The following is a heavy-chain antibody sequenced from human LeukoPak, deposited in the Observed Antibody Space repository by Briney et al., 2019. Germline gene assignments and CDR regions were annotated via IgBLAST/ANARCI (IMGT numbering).Heavy chain of an antibody. CDR1: GYTFTSYA. Sequence: GASVKVSCKASGYTFTSYAMHWVRQAPGQRLEWMGWINAGNGNTKYSQKFQGRVTITRDTSASTAYMELSSLRSEDTAVYYCAGAGMQRGSSYFDYWGQGTLVTVSS. CDR2: INAGNGNT. V-gene: IGHV1-3*01. J-gene: IGHJ4*02. D-gene: IGHD2-8*01. CDR3: AGAGMQRGSSYFDY.